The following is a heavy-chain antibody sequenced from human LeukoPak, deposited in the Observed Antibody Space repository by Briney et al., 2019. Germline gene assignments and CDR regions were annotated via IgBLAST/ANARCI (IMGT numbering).Heavy chain of an antibody. CDR3: ARLPQRSDILTSYANSLDF. J-gene: IGHJ4*02. Sequence: SETLSLTCTVSGASLNSRTYYWAWVRQPPGKGLEWVGNIYYAGSTYYNPSLNSRATISVDTSENRFSLKLTSVTAADTAVFYCARLPQRSDILTSYANSLDFWGQGTLVTVSS. V-gene: IGHV4-39*01. D-gene: IGHD3-9*01. CDR1: GASLNSRTYY. CDR2: IYYAGST.